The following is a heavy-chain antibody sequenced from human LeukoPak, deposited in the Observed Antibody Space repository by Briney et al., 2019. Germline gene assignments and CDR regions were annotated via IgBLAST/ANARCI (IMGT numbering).Heavy chain of an antibody. D-gene: IGHD3-22*01. J-gene: IGHJ3*02. CDR1: GGTFSSYA. CDR3: ARDHLPLAYYDRLDAFDI. CDR2: IIPIFGTA. Sequence: SVKVSCKASGGTFSSYAISWVRQAPGQGLERMGRIIPIFGTANYAQKFQGRVTITTDESTSTAYMELSSLRSEDTAVYYCARDHLPLAYYDRLDAFDIWGQGTMVTVSS. V-gene: IGHV1-69*05.